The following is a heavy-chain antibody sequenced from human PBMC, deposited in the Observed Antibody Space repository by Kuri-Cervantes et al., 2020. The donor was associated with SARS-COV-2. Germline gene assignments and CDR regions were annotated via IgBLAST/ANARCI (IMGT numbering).Heavy chain of an antibody. V-gene: IGHV3-21*01. Sequence: GGSLRLSCAASGFTFSSYSMNWVRQAPGKGLEWVSSISSSSSYIYYAGSVKGRFTISRDNAKHSLYLQMNSLRAEDTAVYYCARAATTVTTFNAFDIWGQGTMVTVSS. CDR1: GFTFSSYS. CDR3: ARAATTVTTFNAFDI. D-gene: IGHD4-17*01. CDR2: ISSSSSYI. J-gene: IGHJ3*02.